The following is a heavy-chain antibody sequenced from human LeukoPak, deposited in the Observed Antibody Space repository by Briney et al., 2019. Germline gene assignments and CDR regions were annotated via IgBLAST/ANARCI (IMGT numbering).Heavy chain of an antibody. D-gene: IGHD1-26*01. J-gene: IGHJ4*02. CDR2: INHSGST. CDR3: AREGAPSKWELLGPVFDY. V-gene: IGHV4-34*01. CDR1: GGSFSGYY. Sequence: SETLSLTCAVYGGSFSGYYWSWIRQPPGKGLEWIGEINHSGSTNYNPSLKSRVTISVDTSKNQFSLKLSSVTAADTAVYYRAREGAPSKWELLGPVFDYWGQGTLVTVSS.